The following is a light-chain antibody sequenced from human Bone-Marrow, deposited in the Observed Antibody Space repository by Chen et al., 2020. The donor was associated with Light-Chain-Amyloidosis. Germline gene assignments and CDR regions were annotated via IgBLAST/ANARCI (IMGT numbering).Light chain of an antibody. V-gene: IGKV2-40*01. CDR1: QTLLDSDDGNTY. CDR3: MQPLYTPLT. Sequence: DIVMTQTPLSLSVTPGEPASISCRSSQTLLDSDDGNTYLDWFLQKPGQSPQLLIYMVSHRASGVPDRFSGSGSGTDFTLKISRVEAEDVGIYYCMQPLYTPLTFGGGTKVEIK. J-gene: IGKJ4*01. CDR2: MVS.